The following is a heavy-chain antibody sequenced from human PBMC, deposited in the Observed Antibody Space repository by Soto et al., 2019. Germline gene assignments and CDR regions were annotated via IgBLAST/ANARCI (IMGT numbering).Heavy chain of an antibody. J-gene: IGHJ4*02. D-gene: IGHD3-10*01. CDR3: ATALGHGPFDY. CDR2: IIPIFGTA. V-gene: IGHV1-69*13. Sequence: ASVKVSCKASGCTFSSYAISWVRQAPGQGLEWMGGIIPIFGTANYAQKFQGRVTITADASTNTAYMELSSLRSEDTAVYYCATALGHGPFDYWGQGTLVTVSS. CDR1: GCTFSSYA.